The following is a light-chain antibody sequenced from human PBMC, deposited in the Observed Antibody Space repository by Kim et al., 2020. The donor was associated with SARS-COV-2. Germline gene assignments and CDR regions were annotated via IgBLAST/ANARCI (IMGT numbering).Light chain of an antibody. V-gene: IGKV1-5*03. CDR3: QQYNSYWT. CDR2: HAS. J-gene: IGKJ1*01. Sequence: DIQMTQSPSTLSASVGDRVTITCRASQSISSWLAWYQQKPGKAPKLLIYHASNLESGVPSRFSGSGSGTEFTLTISSLQPDDFATYYCQQYNSYWTFGHGTKVDIK. CDR1: QSISSW.